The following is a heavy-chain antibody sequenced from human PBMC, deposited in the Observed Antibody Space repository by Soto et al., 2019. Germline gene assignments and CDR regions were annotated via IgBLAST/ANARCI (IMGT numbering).Heavy chain of an antibody. CDR3: ARRSRPIEY. D-gene: IGHD6-25*01. V-gene: IGHV3-30*07. Sequence: PGGSLRLSCVGSGFTFSTFSLHWVRQAPGKGLQWVADISYDGANQYYADFVQGRFTVSRDNSKSTLYLQMDFLRHEDTAVYYCARRSRPIEYWGRGTLVTVSS. CDR2: ISYDGANQ. CDR1: GFTFSTFS. J-gene: IGHJ4*02.